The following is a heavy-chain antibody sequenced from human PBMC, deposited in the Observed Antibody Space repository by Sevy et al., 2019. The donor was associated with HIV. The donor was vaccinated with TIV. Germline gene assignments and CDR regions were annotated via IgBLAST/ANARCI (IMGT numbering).Heavy chain of an antibody. CDR3: TTLGDSGGYLLGPGDFDY. V-gene: IGHV3-15*01. CDR2: IKSKTDGGTT. D-gene: IGHD1-26*01. J-gene: IGHJ4*02. Sequence: GGSLRLSCAASGFTFSNAWMSWVRQAPGKGLEWVGRIKSKTDGGTTDYAAPVKGRFTISRDDSKKTQYRQMNSLKTEETAVYYCTTLGDSGGYLLGPGDFDYWGQGTLVTVSS. CDR1: GFTFSNAW.